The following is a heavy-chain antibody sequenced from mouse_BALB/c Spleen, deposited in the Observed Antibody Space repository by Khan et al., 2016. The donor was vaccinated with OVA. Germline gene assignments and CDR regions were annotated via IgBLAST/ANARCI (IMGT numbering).Heavy chain of an antibody. CDR3: ARGGSSCSAWFAY. CDR2: IRYDGNS. D-gene: IGHD3-1*01. CDR1: GYSITSGYF. V-gene: IGHV3-6*02. Sequence: EVQLQESGPGLVKPSQSLSLTCSVTGYSITSGYFWNWIRQFPGNKLEWMGYIRYDGNSNYNQSLKNRISITRDTSKNQFFLKLNSVTSEDTATYYCARGGSSCSAWFAYWGQGTLVTVSA. J-gene: IGHJ3*01.